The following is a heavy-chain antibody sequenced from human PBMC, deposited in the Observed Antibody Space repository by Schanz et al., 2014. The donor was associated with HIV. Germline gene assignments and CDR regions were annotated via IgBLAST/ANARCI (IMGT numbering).Heavy chain of an antibody. D-gene: IGHD4-17*01. CDR2: IWYDGSNK. V-gene: IGHV3-33*06. CDR3: AKGDWAHKVTTGVDV. J-gene: IGHJ6*02. Sequence: QVQLVESGGGVVQPGRSLRLSCAASGFTLNSYGMHWVRQAPGKGLEWVAVIWYDGSNKDYGDSVKGRFTISRDNSKNTLYLQMNSLRAEDTAVYYCAKGDWAHKVTTGVDVWGQGTTVIVS. CDR1: GFTLNSYG.